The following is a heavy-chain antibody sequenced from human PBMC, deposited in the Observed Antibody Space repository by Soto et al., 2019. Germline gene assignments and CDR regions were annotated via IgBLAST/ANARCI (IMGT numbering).Heavy chain of an antibody. Sequence: PGGSLRLSCAASGFTFSSYSMNWVRQAPGKGLEWVSYISSSSSTIYYADSVKGRFTISRDNAKNSLYLQMNSLRAEDTAVYYCASWAAITFGGVIVRRDAFDIWGQGTMVTVSS. V-gene: IGHV3-48*01. J-gene: IGHJ3*02. CDR3: ASWAAITFGGVIVRRDAFDI. CDR2: ISSSSSTI. CDR1: GFTFSSYS. D-gene: IGHD3-16*02.